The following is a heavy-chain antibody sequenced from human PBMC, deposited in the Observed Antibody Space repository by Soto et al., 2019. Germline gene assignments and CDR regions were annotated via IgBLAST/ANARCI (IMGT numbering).Heavy chain of an antibody. CDR1: GYTFTSYA. Sequence: ASVKVSCKASGYTFTSYAMHWVRQAPGQRLEWMGWINAGNGNTKYSQKFQGRVTITRDTSASTAYMELSSLRSEDTAVYYCAKDRAHMNCSEGTCSPDEFDIWGQGTMVTVSS. D-gene: IGHD2-15*01. V-gene: IGHV1-3*01. CDR2: INAGNGNT. J-gene: IGHJ3*02. CDR3: AKDRAHMNCSEGTCSPDEFDI.